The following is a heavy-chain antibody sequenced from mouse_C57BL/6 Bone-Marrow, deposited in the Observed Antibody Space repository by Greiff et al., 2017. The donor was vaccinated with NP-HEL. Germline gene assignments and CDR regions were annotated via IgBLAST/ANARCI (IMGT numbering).Heavy chain of an antibody. Sequence: QVQLQQPGAELVRPGTSVKLSCKASGYTFTSYWMHWVKQRPGQGLEWIGVIDPSDSYTNYNQKFKGKATLTVDTSSSTAYMQLSSLTSEDSAVYYGVRFDVWGQGTTLTVSS. CDR1: GYTFTSYW. J-gene: IGHJ2*01. CDR2: IDPSDSYT. V-gene: IGHV1-59*01. CDR3: VRFDV.